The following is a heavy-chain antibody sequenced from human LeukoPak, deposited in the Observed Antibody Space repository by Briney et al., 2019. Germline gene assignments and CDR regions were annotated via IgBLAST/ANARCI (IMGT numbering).Heavy chain of an antibody. Sequence: PSETLSLTCAVYGGSFSGYYWSWIRQPPGKGLEWIGEINHSGSTNYNPSLKSRVTISVDTSKNQFSLKLSSVTAADTAVYYCARLSRPMVRGVSYYYYMDVWGKGTTVTISS. V-gene: IGHV4-34*01. CDR3: ARLSRPMVRGVSYYYYMDV. CDR1: GGSFSGYY. CDR2: INHSGST. J-gene: IGHJ6*03. D-gene: IGHD3-10*01.